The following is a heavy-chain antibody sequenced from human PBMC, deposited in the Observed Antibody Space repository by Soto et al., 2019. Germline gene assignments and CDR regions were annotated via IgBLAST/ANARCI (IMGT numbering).Heavy chain of an antibody. V-gene: IGHV3-9*01. J-gene: IGHJ4*02. CDR2: ISWNSGSI. Sequence: EVQLVESGGGLVQPGRSLRLSCAASGFTFDDYAMHWVRQAPGKGLEWVSGISWNSGSIGYADSVKGRFTISRDNAKSSLYLQMNSLRAEDTALYYCAKDIFPTGTTSFDYWGQGTLVTVSS. D-gene: IGHD1-7*01. CDR1: GFTFDDYA. CDR3: AKDIFPTGTTSFDY.